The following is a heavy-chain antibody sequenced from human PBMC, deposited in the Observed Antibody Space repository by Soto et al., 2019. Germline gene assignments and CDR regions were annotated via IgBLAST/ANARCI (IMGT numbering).Heavy chain of an antibody. CDR2: ISAYNGNT. D-gene: IGHD2-15*01. J-gene: IGHJ4*02. CDR3: ARAGYCSGGSCLELDY. CDR1: GYTFTNYG. V-gene: IGHV1-18*01. Sequence: ASVKVSCKASGYTFTNYGLTWVRQAPGQGPEWVGWISAYNGNTHYAQKLQGRVAMTTDTSTSTAYMELSRLRSDDTAVYYCARAGYCSGGSCLELDYWGQGTLVTVSS.